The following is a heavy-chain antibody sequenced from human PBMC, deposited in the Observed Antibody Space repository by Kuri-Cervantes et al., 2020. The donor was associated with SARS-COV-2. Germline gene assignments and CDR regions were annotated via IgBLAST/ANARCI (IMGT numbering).Heavy chain of an antibody. CDR1: GFTFSDYY. CDR3: AKVERVLRYFDWLPDY. D-gene: IGHD3-9*01. Sequence: GESLKISCAASGFTFSDYYMSWIRQAPGKRLEWVSYISSSGSTIYYADSVKGRFTISRDNSKNTLYLQMNSLRAEDTAVYYCAKVERVLRYFDWLPDYWGQGTLVTVSS. J-gene: IGHJ4*02. V-gene: IGHV3-11*04. CDR2: ISSSGSTI.